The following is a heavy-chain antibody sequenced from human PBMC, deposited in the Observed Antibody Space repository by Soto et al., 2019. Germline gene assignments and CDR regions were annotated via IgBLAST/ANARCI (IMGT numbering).Heavy chain of an antibody. CDR1: GFSLSTSGMC. Sequence: SGPTLVNPTQTLTLTCTFSGFSLSTSGMCVSWIRQPPGKALEWLARIDWDDDKYYSTSLKTRLTISKDTSKNQVVLTMTNMDPVDTATYYCARMVASGYSYGRIDYWGQGTLVTVSS. V-gene: IGHV2-70*11. J-gene: IGHJ4*02. CDR3: ARMVASGYSYGRIDY. CDR2: IDWDDDK. D-gene: IGHD5-18*01.